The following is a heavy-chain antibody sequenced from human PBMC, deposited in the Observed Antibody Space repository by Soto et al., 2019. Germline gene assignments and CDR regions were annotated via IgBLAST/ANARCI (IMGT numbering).Heavy chain of an antibody. Sequence: ASVKVSCKASGYTFSAYYMHWVRQAPGQGLEWMGWINPNSGDTNYAQKFQGRVTMTRDTSISTVHMELNSLTSADTAVYYCARDGQYGDYGHYFDYWGHGSLVTVSS. V-gene: IGHV1-2*02. CDR2: INPNSGDT. J-gene: IGHJ4*01. CDR3: ARDGQYGDYGHYFDY. D-gene: IGHD4-17*01. CDR1: GYTFSAYY.